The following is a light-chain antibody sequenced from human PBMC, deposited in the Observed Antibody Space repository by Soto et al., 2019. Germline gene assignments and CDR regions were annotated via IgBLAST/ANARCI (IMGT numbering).Light chain of an antibody. CDR2: EVS. J-gene: IGLJ3*02. CDR1: SSDIGGYNY. V-gene: IGLV2-14*01. CDR3: TSYTSRTSWV. Sequence: QSALTQPASVSGSPGQSITISCTGTSSDIGGYNYVSWYQQHPGKAPKLMIYEVSNRPSGLSNRFSGSKSGSTASLTISGLQAEDEADYYCTSYTSRTSWVFGGGTKLTVL.